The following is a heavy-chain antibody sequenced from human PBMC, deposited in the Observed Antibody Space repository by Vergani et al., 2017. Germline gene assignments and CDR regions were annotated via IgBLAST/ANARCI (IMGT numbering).Heavy chain of an antibody. CDR1: GYTFTSYG. CDR2: ISADNGNT. Sequence: QVQLVQSGAEVKKPGASVKVSCKASGYTFTSYGISWVRQAPGQGLEWMGWISADNGNTNYAQKLQGRVTMTTDTSTRTAYMELRSLRSDDTAVYYCARSCGTNTCSNAGTQYYYYYYLDIWGKGTTVTVSS. J-gene: IGHJ6*03. V-gene: IGHV1-18*01. D-gene: IGHD2-8*01. CDR3: ARSCGTNTCSNAGTQYYYYYYLDI.